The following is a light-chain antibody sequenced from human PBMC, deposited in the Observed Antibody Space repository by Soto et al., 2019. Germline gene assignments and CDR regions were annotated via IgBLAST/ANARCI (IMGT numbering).Light chain of an antibody. J-gene: IGKJ1*01. Sequence: DLVMTQSPDSLAVSLGERATINCKSSQSGLFSSNNKAYLAWYQQKPGQPPKLLIYWASTRESGVPDRFSGSGSGTDFTLTISSPQAEDVAVYYCQQSYSVPPAFGQGNKVEIK. CDR3: QQSYSVPPA. CDR1: QSGLFSSNNKAY. V-gene: IGKV4-1*01. CDR2: WAS.